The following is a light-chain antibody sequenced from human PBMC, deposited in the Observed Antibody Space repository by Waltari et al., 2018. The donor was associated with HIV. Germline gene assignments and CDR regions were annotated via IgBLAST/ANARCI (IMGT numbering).Light chain of an antibody. CDR3: ATWDDSLSGWV. V-gene: IGLV1-44*01. Sequence: QSVLTQPPSASGTPGQRVTIPCSGSSSNIATNTVIWYQQLPGTAPKLLIYSNNQRPPGVPARFSGSKSGTSASLAISGLQADDDADYYCATWDDSLSGWVFGGGTRLTVL. CDR2: SNN. J-gene: IGLJ3*02. CDR1: SSNIATNT.